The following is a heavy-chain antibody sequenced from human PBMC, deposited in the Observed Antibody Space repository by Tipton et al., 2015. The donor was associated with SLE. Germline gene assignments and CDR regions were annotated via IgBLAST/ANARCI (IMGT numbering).Heavy chain of an antibody. J-gene: IGHJ4*02. V-gene: IGHV4-34*01. CDR3: ARALVATIPFDY. CDR1: GGSFSGYY. CDR2: INHSGST. Sequence: TLSLTCAVYGGSFSGYYWSWIRQPPGKGLEWIGEINHSGSTNYNPSLKSRVTTSVDTSKNQFSLKLSSVTAADTAVYYCARALVATIPFDYWGQGTLVTVSS. D-gene: IGHD5-12*01.